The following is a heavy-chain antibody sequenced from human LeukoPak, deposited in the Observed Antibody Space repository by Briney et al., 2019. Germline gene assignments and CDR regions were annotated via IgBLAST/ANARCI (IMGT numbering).Heavy chain of an antibody. V-gene: IGHV4-39*07. CDR1: GGSISSTGDY. D-gene: IGHD4-17*01. Sequence: PSETLSLTCSVPGGSISSTGDYWGWIRQSPEKGLDWIASIYSNGHPYYNPSVKSRVTMSVDTSKNQFSLKLTSMTAAETAVYYCARSATGTTGYFDYWGQGALVTVSS. J-gene: IGHJ4*02. CDR3: ARSATGTTGYFDY. CDR2: IYSNGHP.